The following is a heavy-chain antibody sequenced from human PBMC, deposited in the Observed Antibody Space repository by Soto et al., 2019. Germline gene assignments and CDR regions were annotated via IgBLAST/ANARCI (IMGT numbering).Heavy chain of an antibody. CDR1: GYSFTSFH. V-gene: IGHV1-18*01. CDR3: ALGGKHMAVPIAVGGPTRWFDP. Sequence: ASVKVSCKASGYSFTSFHITWVRQAPGQGLEWMGGTRGYDGNTNYAQKFEGRVTMSTDPSTSTAYMELRRLRSDDTAVYYCALGGKHMAVPIAVGGPTRWFDPWGQGTLVTVSS. J-gene: IGHJ5*02. CDR2: TRGYDGNT. D-gene: IGHD6-19*01.